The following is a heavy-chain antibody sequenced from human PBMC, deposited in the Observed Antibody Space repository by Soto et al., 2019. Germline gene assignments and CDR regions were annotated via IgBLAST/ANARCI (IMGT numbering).Heavy chain of an antibody. D-gene: IGHD1-26*01. Sequence: SQTLSLSSLVSGCNINSGEYFWSWIRQPPGKGLEWIGSIFYTGSTDYNPSLKIRVTMSVDTSKNQFSLKLSSVTPAHTAVYYCARESVKERELLDYWAQEALVRVS. CDR3: ARESVKERELLDY. J-gene: IGHJ4*02. CDR2: IFYTGST. V-gene: IGHV4-30-4*01. CDR1: GCNINSGEYF.